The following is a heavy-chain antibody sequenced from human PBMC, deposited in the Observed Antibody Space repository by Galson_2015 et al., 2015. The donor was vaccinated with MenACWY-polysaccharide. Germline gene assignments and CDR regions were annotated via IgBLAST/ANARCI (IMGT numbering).Heavy chain of an antibody. CDR3: ARWASRGNPDGYLDY. Sequence: SVKVSCKASGYTFNSYDINWVRQAPGQGPEWMGWMNTNSGNTGYAQKLQGRVTMTRDTSINTAYMELSSLTSEDTAVYYCARWASRGNPDGYLDYWGRGTQVTVSS. D-gene: IGHD2/OR15-2a*01. CDR2: MNTNSGNT. J-gene: IGHJ4*01. V-gene: IGHV1-8*01. CDR1: GYTFNSYD.